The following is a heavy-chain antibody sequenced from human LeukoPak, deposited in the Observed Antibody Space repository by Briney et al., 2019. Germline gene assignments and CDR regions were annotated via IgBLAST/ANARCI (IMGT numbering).Heavy chain of an antibody. Sequence: PGGSLRLSCAASGFTFSSYAMSWVRQAPGKGLEWVSAISGSGGSTYYADSVKGRLTISRDNSKNTLYLQMNSLRAEDTAVYYCAKAAPSGSYTYYYMDVWGKGTTVTVSS. CDR2: ISGSGGST. J-gene: IGHJ6*03. CDR3: AKAAPSGSYTYYYMDV. D-gene: IGHD1-26*01. V-gene: IGHV3-23*01. CDR1: GFTFSSYA.